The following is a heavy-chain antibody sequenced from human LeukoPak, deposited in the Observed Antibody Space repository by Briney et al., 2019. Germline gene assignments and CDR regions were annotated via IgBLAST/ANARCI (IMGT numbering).Heavy chain of an antibody. D-gene: IGHD6-13*01. CDR3: TTDSIAAASDY. CDR2: IKSKTDGGTT. V-gene: IGHV3-15*01. Sequence: GGSLRLSCAASGFTFSNAWMSWVRQAPGKGLEWVGRIKSKTDGGTTDYAAPVKGRLTISRDDSKNTLYLQMNSLKTEDTAVYYCTTDSIAAASDYWGQGTLVTVSS. CDR1: GFTFSNAW. J-gene: IGHJ4*02.